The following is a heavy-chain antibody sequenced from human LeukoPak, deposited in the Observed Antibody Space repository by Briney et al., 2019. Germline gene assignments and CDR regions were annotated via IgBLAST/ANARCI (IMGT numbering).Heavy chain of an antibody. CDR2: ISGSGGST. Sequence: GGSLRLSCAASGFAFSSYAMSWVRQAPGEGLEWVSAISGSGGSTYYADSVKGRFTISRDNSKNTLYLQMNSLRAEDTAVYYCAKFRGKDGSGSYYKASNWGQGTLVTVSS. CDR3: AKFRGKDGSGSYYKASN. CDR1: GFAFSSYA. D-gene: IGHD3-10*01. V-gene: IGHV3-23*01. J-gene: IGHJ4*02.